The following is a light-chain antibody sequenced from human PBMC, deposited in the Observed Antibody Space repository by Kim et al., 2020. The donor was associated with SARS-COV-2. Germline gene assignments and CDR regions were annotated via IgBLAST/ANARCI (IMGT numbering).Light chain of an antibody. J-gene: IGKJ2*01. Sequence: LSPGERATLSCRASQSVTSNYLAWYQQEPGQAPRLLIYGASSRATGIPDRFSGSGSGTDFTLTISRLEPEDFAVFYCQQYGSSPYTFGQGTKLEI. CDR3: QQYGSSPYT. CDR1: QSVTSNY. V-gene: IGKV3-20*01. CDR2: GAS.